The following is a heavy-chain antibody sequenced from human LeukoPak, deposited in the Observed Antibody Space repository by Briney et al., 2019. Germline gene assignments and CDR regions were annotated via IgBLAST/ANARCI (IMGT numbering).Heavy chain of an antibody. V-gene: IGHV4-59*12. D-gene: IGHD6-25*01. J-gene: IGHJ6*03. CDR3: ARSATTIMDV. Sequence: SETLSLTCTVSGGSINSYYWSWIRQPPGKGLEWIGYIYYSGSTNYNPSLKSRVTMSVDTSKNQFSLKLSSVTAADTAVYYCARSATTIMDVWGKGTTVTISS. CDR2: IYYSGST. CDR1: GGSINSYY.